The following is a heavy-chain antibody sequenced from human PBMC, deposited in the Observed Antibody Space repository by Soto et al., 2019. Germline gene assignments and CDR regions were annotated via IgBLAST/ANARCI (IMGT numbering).Heavy chain of an antibody. CDR3: AKSSRYCSGGGCFYYFDC. Sequence: EVQLLESGGGLVQPGGSLRLSCAASGFSIGSSAWSWVRQAPGKGLDWVSTIGGNGVTTFYADSAKGRFTISRDISRNTVFLQMSSLRAEDTALYYCAKSSRYCSGGGCFYYFDCWGQGTLVTVSS. CDR2: IGGNGVTT. CDR1: GFSIGSSA. D-gene: IGHD2-15*01. J-gene: IGHJ4*02. V-gene: IGHV3-23*01.